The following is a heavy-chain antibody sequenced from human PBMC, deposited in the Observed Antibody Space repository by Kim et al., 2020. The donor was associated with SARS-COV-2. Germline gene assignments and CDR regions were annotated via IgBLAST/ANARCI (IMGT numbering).Heavy chain of an antibody. CDR2: TYFRSKWYN. D-gene: IGHD4-17*01. V-gene: IGHV6-1*01. Sequence: SQTLSLTCAISGDSVSSNSAAWIWIRQSPSRGLEWLGRTYFRSKWYNESAISVKGRVTINADTSKNQFSLQLNSVTPEDTAVYYCARAPGYGARGMDVWGQGTTVAVSS. CDR1: GDSVSSNSAA. CDR3: ARAPGYGARGMDV. J-gene: IGHJ6*02.